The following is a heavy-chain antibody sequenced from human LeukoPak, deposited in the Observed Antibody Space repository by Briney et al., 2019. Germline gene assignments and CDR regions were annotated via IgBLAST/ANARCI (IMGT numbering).Heavy chain of an antibody. D-gene: IGHD3-22*01. CDR3: ARVRVSSMIVVVITYYFDY. Sequence: SETLSLTCAVYGGSFSGYYWSWIRQPPGKGLEWIGETNHSGSTNYNPSLKSRVTISVDTSKNQFSLKLSSVTAADTAVYYCARVRVSSMIVVVITYYFDYWGQGTLVTVSS. CDR2: TNHSGST. J-gene: IGHJ4*02. V-gene: IGHV4-34*01. CDR1: GGSFSGYY.